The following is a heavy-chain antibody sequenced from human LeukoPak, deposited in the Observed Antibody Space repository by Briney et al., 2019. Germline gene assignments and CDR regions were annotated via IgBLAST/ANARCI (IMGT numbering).Heavy chain of an antibody. Sequence: PGGSLRLSCAASGFTFSSYWMHWVRQAPGKGLVWVSRINSDGSSTSYADSVKGRFTISRDNSKNTLYLQMTSLRAEDTAVYYCARGPGAYYYGSGNAFDPWGQGTLVTVS. V-gene: IGHV3-74*01. CDR1: GFTFSSYW. J-gene: IGHJ5*02. CDR3: ARGPGAYYYGSGNAFDP. D-gene: IGHD3-10*01. CDR2: INSDGSST.